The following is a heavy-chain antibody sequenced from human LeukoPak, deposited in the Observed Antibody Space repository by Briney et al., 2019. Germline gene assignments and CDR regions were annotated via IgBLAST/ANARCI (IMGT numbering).Heavy chain of an antibody. CDR1: GYTFTGYY. CDR3: AREEYYYDSSGYSPYYYYYGMDV. Sequence: ASVKVSCKASGYTFTGYYMHWVRQAPGQGLEWMGGIIPIFGTANYAQKFQGRVTITADESTSTAYMELSSLRSEDTAVYYCAREEYYYDSSGYSPYYYYYGMDVWGQGTTVTVSS. CDR2: IIPIFGTA. J-gene: IGHJ6*02. D-gene: IGHD3-22*01. V-gene: IGHV1-69*13.